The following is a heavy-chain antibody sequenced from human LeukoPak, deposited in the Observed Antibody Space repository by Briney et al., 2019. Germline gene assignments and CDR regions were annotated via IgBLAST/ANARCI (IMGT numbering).Heavy chain of an antibody. CDR2: ISSSGGGT. Sequence: GGSLRLSCAASGFTFSSYAMSWVRQAPGKGLEWVSAISSSGGGTYYADSVKGRFTISRDNSKNTLYLQMNSLRAEDTAVYYCAKGGEGLIAARPIRDDAFDIWGQGTMVTVSS. J-gene: IGHJ3*02. D-gene: IGHD6-6*01. V-gene: IGHV3-23*01. CDR1: GFTFSSYA. CDR3: AKGGEGLIAARPIRDDAFDI.